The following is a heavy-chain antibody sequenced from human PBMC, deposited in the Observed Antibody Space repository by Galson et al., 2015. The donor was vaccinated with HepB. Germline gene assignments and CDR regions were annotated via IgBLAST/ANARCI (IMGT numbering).Heavy chain of an antibody. V-gene: IGHV3-74*01. CDR3: ARDPRPYGDYVVPHY. D-gene: IGHD4-17*01. CDR2: INSDGSST. J-gene: IGHJ4*02. Sequence: SLRLSCAASGFTFSSYWMHWVRQAPGKGLVWVSRINSDGSSTSYADSVKGRFTISRDNAKNTPYLQMNSLRVEDTAVYYCARDPRPYGDYVVPHYWGQGTLVTVSS. CDR1: GFTFSSYW.